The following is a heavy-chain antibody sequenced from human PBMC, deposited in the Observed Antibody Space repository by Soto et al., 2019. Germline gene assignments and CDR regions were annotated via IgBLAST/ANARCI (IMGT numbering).Heavy chain of an antibody. CDR2: IYYSGST. Sequence: SETLSLTCTVSGGSISSSSYYWGWIRQPPGKGLEWIGSIYYSGSTYYNPSLKSRVTISVDTSKNQFSLKLSSVTAADTAVYYCARGYCSGGSCYRYRGQGSQVTVSS. D-gene: IGHD2-15*01. CDR1: GGSISSSSYY. CDR3: ARGYCSGGSCYRY. J-gene: IGHJ4*02. V-gene: IGHV4-39*01.